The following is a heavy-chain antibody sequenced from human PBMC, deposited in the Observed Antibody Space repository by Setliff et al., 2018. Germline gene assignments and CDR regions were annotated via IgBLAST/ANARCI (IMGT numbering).Heavy chain of an antibody. D-gene: IGHD4-17*01. CDR3: ARRPTTVTRRYFQH. CDR2: VSHNGRNI. Sequence: SETLSLTCAIYGGSFSGYYWSWIRQSPEKGLEWIGEVSHNGRNINYNPSLGGRVSISMDTSKMQFSLRLASVTAADTATYFCARRPTTVTRRYFQHWGQGTLVTVSS. J-gene: IGHJ1*01. CDR1: GGSFSGYY. V-gene: IGHV4-34*01.